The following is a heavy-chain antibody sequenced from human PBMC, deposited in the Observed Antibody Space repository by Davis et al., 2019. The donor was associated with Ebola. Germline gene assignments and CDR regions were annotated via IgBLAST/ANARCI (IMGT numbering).Heavy chain of an antibody. V-gene: IGHV3-23*01. CDR1: GFTFSSYD. D-gene: IGHD5-12*01. J-gene: IGHJ5*01. Sequence: PGGSLRLSCAASGFTFSSYDMSWVRQAPGKGLEWVSAISSSGSNRYYADSVQGRFIISRDNARSTLFLQMNSLREEDTAVYYCGRDLSGKFDSWGQGTLVTVSS. CDR2: ISSSGSNR. CDR3: GRDLSGKFDS.